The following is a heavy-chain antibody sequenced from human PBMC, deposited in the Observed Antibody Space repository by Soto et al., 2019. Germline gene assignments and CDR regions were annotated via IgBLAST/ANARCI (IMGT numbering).Heavy chain of an antibody. D-gene: IGHD2-15*01. J-gene: IGHJ1*01. Sequence: ASVKVSCEASGYTFTSYYMHWVRQAPGQGLEWMGIINPSGGSTSYAQKFQGRVTMTRDTSTSTVYMELSSLRSEDTAVYYCASFPTLGYCSGGSCYSGYFQHWGQGTLVTVSS. V-gene: IGHV1-46*03. CDR2: INPSGGST. CDR3: ASFPTLGYCSGGSCYSGYFQH. CDR1: GYTFTSYY.